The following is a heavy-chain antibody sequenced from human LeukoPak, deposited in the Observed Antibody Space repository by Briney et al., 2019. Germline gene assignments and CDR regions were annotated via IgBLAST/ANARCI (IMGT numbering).Heavy chain of an antibody. J-gene: IGHJ4*02. D-gene: IGHD1-26*01. CDR2: IYYSGST. CDR1: GGSISSSSYY. V-gene: IGHV4-39*01. Sequence: KSSETLSLTCTVSGGSISSSSYYWGWIRQPPGKGLEWIGSIYYSGSTNYNPSLKSRVTISVDTSKNQFSLKLSSVTAADTAVYYCARQGVLVGATTKQIDYWGQGTLVTVSS. CDR3: ARQGVLVGATTKQIDY.